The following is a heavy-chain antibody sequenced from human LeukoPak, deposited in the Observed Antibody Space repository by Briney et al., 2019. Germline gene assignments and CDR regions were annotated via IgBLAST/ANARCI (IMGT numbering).Heavy chain of an antibody. J-gene: IGHJ5*02. D-gene: IGHD3-3*01. CDR3: TRPYYDFWSGYADNWFDP. Sequence: GASVKVSCKASGYTFTGYYMHWVRQAPGQGLEWMRWINPNSGGTNYAQKFQGRVTMTRDTSISTAYMELSRLRSDDTAVYYCTRPYYDFWSGYADNWFDPWGQGTLVTVSS. V-gene: IGHV1-2*02. CDR1: GYTFTGYY. CDR2: INPNSGGT.